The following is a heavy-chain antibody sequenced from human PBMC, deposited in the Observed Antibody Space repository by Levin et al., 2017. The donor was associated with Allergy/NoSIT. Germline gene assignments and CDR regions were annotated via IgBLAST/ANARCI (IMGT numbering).Heavy chain of an antibody. J-gene: IGHJ4*02. CDR3: ARLQGNDFADFYFDI. CDR2: IDHFGAA. V-gene: IGHV4-59*01. D-gene: IGHD3-3*01. CDR1: GGPIVSYY. Sequence: SETLSLTCSVSGGPIVSYYWGWIRQSPGKGLEWIGFIDHFGAATYNPSLERRVIVSVDTSNNRFSLKLDSLTAADTATYYCARLQGNDFADFYFDIWDQGTLVTVTS.